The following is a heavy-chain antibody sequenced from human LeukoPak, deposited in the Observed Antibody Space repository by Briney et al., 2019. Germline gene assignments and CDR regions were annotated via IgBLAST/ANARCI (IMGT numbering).Heavy chain of an antibody. D-gene: IGHD5-12*01. J-gene: IGHJ4*02. Sequence: ASVKVSCKASGYTFTGYYMHWVRQAPGQGLEWMGWINPNSGGTNYAQKFQGRVTMTRDTSISTSYMELSRLRSDDTAVYHCARAWLRLSPYFDYWGQGTLVTVSS. CDR1: GYTFTGYY. CDR3: ARAWLRLSPYFDY. CDR2: INPNSGGT. V-gene: IGHV1-2*02.